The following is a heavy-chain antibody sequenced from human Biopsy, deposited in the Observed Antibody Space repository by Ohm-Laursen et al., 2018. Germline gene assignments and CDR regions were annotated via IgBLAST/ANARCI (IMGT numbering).Heavy chain of an antibody. Sequence: ASVKVSCKASGYTFSGYYMHWVRQAPGQGLEWMGWINPDSGVANYAQKFQGRVTMTRDTSISTAYMELSRLGSDDTAVYYCARVRSGGRVTVFGVEVKTGWLDTWGQGTLVTVSS. CDR2: INPDSGVA. J-gene: IGHJ5*02. CDR1: GYTFSGYY. CDR3: ARVRSGGRVTVFGVEVKTGWLDT. V-gene: IGHV1-2*02. D-gene: IGHD3-3*01.